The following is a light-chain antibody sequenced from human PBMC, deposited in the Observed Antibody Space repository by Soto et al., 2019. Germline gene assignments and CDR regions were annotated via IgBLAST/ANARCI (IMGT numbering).Light chain of an antibody. CDR1: QSVSNS. CDR3: QHRGA. J-gene: IGKJ1*01. CDR2: EAS. V-gene: IGKV3-15*01. Sequence: EIVMTQSPATLSVSPGERATLSCRASQSVSNSLVWYQQKPGQAPRMLIYEASTRAPGIPARFIGSGSGTDFTLTISSLQFEDFAVYYCQHRGAFGQGTKVEVK.